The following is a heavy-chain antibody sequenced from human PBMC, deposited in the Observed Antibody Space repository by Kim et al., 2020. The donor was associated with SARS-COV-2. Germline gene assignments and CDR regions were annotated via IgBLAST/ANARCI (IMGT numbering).Heavy chain of an antibody. CDR2: IYYSGST. J-gene: IGHJ3*02. CDR1: GGSISSGGYY. V-gene: IGHV4-31*03. Sequence: SETLSLTCTVSGGSISSGGYYWSWIRQHPGKGLEWIGYIYYSGSTYYNPSLKSRVTISVDTSKNQFSLKLSSVTAADTAVYYCASSTIFKGAFDIWGQGTMVTVSS. D-gene: IGHD3-3*01. CDR3: ASSTIFKGAFDI.